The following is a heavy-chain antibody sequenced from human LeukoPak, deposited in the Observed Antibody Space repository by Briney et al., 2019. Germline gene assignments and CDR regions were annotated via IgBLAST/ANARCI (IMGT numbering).Heavy chain of an antibody. D-gene: IGHD2-2*01. CDR1: GGTFSSYA. CDR2: IIPIFGTA. Sequence: SVKVSCKASGGTFSSYAISWVRQAPGQGLEWMGGIIPIFGTANYAQQFQGRVTITADESTSTAYMELSSLRSEDAAVYYRANRVVPAATGNWFDPWGQGTLVTVSS. CDR3: ANRVVPAATGNWFDP. J-gene: IGHJ5*02. V-gene: IGHV1-69*13.